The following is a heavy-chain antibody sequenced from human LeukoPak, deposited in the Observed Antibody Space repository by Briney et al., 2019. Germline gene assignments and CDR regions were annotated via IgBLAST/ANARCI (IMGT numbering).Heavy chain of an antibody. J-gene: IGHJ4*02. CDR2: ISSSSSYI. Sequence: GGSLRLSCAASGFTFSSYSMNWVRQAPGKGLEWVSSISSSSSYIYYADSVKGRFTISRDNAKNSPYLQMNSLRAEDTAVYYCARGQWLPKYYFDYWGQGTLVTVSS. D-gene: IGHD6-19*01. V-gene: IGHV3-21*01. CDR1: GFTFSSYS. CDR3: ARGQWLPKYYFDY.